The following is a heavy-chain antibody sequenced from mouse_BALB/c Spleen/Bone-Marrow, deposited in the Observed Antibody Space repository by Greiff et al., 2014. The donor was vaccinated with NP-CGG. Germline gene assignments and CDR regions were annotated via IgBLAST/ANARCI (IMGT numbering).Heavy chain of an antibody. Sequence: EVHLVESGGGLVKPGGSLKLSCAASGLTFSRYAMSWVRQTPEKRLEWVASISSGGSTYYPDSVKGRFTISRDNARNILYLQMSSLRSEDTAMYYCAREVDGWYYFDYWGQGTTLTVSS. V-gene: IGHV5-6-5*01. CDR3: AREVDGWYYFDY. CDR1: GLTFSRYA. D-gene: IGHD2-3*01. J-gene: IGHJ2*01. CDR2: ISSGGST.